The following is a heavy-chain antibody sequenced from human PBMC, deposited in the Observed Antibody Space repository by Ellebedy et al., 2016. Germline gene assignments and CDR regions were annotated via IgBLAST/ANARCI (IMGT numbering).Heavy chain of an antibody. CDR2: FHYSGST. V-gene: IGHV4-59*01. CDR3: ASGVSSFDP. Sequence: SETLSLTCTVSGGSINYWTWIRQPPGKGLEWIGYFHYSGSTKTNHSLNIRVTISVDTSKNQFSLKLTSVTAADTAVYYCASGVSSFDPWGQGTLVTVSS. CDR1: GGSINY. J-gene: IGHJ5*02.